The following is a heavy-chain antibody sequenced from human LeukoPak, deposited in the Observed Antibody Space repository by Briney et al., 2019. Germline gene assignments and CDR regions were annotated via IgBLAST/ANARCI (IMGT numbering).Heavy chain of an antibody. V-gene: IGHV3-7*01. CDR2: IKEDGSEK. J-gene: IGHJ5*02. Sequence: PGGSLRLSCAASGFIFRNYWMSWVRQAPGKGLEWVANIKEDGSEKYYVESVKGRFTISRDNAKNSLYLQMSILRAEDTAVYYCARGVIIRGRLDPWGQGTLVTVSS. D-gene: IGHD3-16*02. CDR1: GFIFRNYW. CDR3: ARGVIIRGRLDP.